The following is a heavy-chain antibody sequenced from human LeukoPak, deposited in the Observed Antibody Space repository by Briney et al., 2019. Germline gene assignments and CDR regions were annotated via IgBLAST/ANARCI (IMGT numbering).Heavy chain of an antibody. J-gene: IGHJ5*02. CDR2: MYISGNT. V-gene: IGHV4-61*02. CDR1: GGSISSGSYY. D-gene: IGHD3-16*01. CDR3: AGGVMRGRFSSHHGP. Sequence: PSQTLSLTCTVSGGSISSGSYYWSWIRQPAGKGLEWIGRMYISGNTNYNPSLKSRVTISMDTSKNQFSLKVSSVTAADTAVYYCAGGVMRGRFSSHHGPWAQGTFVTVSS.